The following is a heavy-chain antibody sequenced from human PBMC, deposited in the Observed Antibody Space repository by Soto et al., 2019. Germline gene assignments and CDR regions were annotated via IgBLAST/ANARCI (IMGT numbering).Heavy chain of an antibody. Sequence: EVQLVESGGGLVQPGESLRLSCAASGFTVSSNYINWVRQAPGKGLEWFSVTYRGGSTYYAGYVKGRFTISRDTTKNTLSLQGRRLRSEDTAMCCCARGPHRGTGGGYSFDYWGQGTLVTVSS. CDR3: ARGPHRGTGGGYSFDY. CDR1: GFTVSSNY. J-gene: IGHJ4*02. V-gene: IGHV3-66*01. D-gene: IGHD1-1*01. CDR2: TYRGGST.